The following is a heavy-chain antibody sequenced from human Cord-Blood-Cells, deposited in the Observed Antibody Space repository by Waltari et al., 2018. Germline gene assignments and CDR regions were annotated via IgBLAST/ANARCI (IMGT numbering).Heavy chain of an antibody. J-gene: IGHJ4*02. V-gene: IGHV4-59*01. Sequence: QVQLQESGPGLVKTSETLSLTCTVSGGSISSYYRRWIRQPPGKGLEWIGYIYYSGSTNYNPSLKSRVTISVDTSKNQFSLKLSSVTAADTAVYYCARGRYYYDSSGLFDYWGQGTLVTVSS. D-gene: IGHD3-22*01. CDR3: ARGRYYYDSSGLFDY. CDR1: GGSISSYY. CDR2: IYYSGST.